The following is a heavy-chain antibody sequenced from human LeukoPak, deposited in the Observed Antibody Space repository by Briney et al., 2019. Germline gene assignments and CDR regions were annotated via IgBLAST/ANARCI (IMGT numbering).Heavy chain of an antibody. CDR3: ARLLPSAPGQWELSHEPFDY. D-gene: IGHD1-26*01. CDR1: GYSFTSYW. J-gene: IGHJ4*02. CDR2: IYPGDSDT. Sequence: GESLKISCKGSGYSFTSYWIGLVRQMPGKGLGWMGIIYPGDSDTRYSPSFQGQVTISAYKSISTAYLQWSSLKASDTAMYYCARLLPSAPGQWELSHEPFDYWGQGTLVTVSS. V-gene: IGHV5-51*01.